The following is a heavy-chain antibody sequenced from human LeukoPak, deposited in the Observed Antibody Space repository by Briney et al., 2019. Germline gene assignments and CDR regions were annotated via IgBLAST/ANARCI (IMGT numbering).Heavy chain of an antibody. V-gene: IGHV3-7*01. J-gene: IGHJ4*02. Sequence: PGGSLRLSCEASGFSFSAAWMTWVRQAPGKGLEWVATIKNDGSDKYYVGSVKGRFTLSRDNAKNSVYLQMNSLRVEDTAVYYCVNLGYSDGGQGTLVTVSS. CDR3: VNLGYSD. D-gene: IGHD5-12*01. CDR1: GFSFSAAW. CDR2: IKNDGSDK.